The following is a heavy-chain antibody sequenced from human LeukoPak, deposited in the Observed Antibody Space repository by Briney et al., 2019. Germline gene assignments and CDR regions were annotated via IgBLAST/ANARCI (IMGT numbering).Heavy chain of an antibody. CDR2: ISAYNGNT. J-gene: IGHJ4*02. CDR3: ARDASVVVTATPYYFYY. V-gene: IGHV1-18*01. CDR1: GYTFTSYG. Sequence: ASVKVSCKASGYTFTSYGISWVRQAPGQGLEWMGWISAYNGNTNYAQKLQGRVTMTTDTSTSTAYMELRSLRSDDTAVYYCARDASVVVTATPYYFYYWGQGTLVTVSS. D-gene: IGHD2-21*02.